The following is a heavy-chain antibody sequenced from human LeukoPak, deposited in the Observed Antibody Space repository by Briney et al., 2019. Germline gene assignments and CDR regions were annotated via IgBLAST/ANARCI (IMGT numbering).Heavy chain of an antibody. V-gene: IGHV3-21*01. J-gene: IGHJ3*02. CDR2: ISSSSSYI. CDR3: ARDLLRNGDYRGRAFDI. CDR1: GFTFSSYS. Sequence: PGGSLRLSCAASGFTFSSYSMNWVRQAPGKGLEWVSSISSSSSYIYYADSVKGRFTISRDNAKNSLYLQMNSLRAEDTAVYYCARDLLRNGDYRGRAFDIWGQGTMVTVSS. D-gene: IGHD4-17*01.